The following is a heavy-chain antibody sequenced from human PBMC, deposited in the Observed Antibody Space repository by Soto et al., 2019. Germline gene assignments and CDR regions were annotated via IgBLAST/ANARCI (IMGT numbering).Heavy chain of an antibody. Sequence: GASVKVSCKASGCTFSSYAISWVRQAPGQGLEWMGGIIPIFGTANYAQKFQGRVTITADNSINTAYLQWSSLKASDTAMYYCARRSLGGYFDYWGQGTLVTVSS. CDR1: GCTFSSYA. CDR3: ARRSLGGYFDY. CDR2: IIPIFGTA. V-gene: IGHV1-69*06. J-gene: IGHJ4*02. D-gene: IGHD6-19*01.